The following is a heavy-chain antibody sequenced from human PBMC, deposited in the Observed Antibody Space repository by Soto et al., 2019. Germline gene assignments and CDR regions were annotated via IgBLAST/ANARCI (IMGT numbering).Heavy chain of an antibody. D-gene: IGHD3-22*01. J-gene: IGHJ5*02. Sequence: GGSLRLSXAASGFTFSSYVMSWVRQAPGKGLEWVSAISGSGGNTYYADSVKGRFTISRDNSKNTLFLQMNSLRAEDTALYFCAKEMGDYYDSSGSWFDPWGQGTLVTVS. V-gene: IGHV3-23*01. CDR1: GFTFSSYV. CDR2: ISGSGGNT. CDR3: AKEMGDYYDSSGSWFDP.